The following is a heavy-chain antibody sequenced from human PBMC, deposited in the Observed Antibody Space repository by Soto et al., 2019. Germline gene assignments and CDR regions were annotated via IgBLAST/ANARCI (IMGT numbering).Heavy chain of an antibody. Sequence: GWSLRLSCAISVFSVSSNYLSWVRQAPGKGLEWVSVHYSGGSTYYADSVQGRFTISRDKSNNTLYLQMRRVRAADTAVYFCARHRHPRGTVGATSPLDPWGQGTQVTVSS. V-gene: IGHV3-53*01. CDR3: ARHRHPRGTVGATSPLDP. CDR1: VFSVSSNY. CDR2: HYSGGST. J-gene: IGHJ5*02. D-gene: IGHD1-26*01.